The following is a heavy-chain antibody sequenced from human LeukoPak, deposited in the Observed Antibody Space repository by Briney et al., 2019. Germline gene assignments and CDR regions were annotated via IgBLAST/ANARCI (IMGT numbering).Heavy chain of an antibody. J-gene: IGHJ4*02. V-gene: IGHV3-23*01. Sequence: SGGSLRLSCAASGFTFSSYAMGWVRQAPGKGLEWVSAISGSGGSTYYADSVKGRFTISRDNSKNTLYLQMNSLRAEDTAVYYCAKEGGYGDQINFNYWGQGTLVTVSS. CDR3: AKEGGYGDQINFNY. D-gene: IGHD4-17*01. CDR2: ISGSGGST. CDR1: GFTFSSYA.